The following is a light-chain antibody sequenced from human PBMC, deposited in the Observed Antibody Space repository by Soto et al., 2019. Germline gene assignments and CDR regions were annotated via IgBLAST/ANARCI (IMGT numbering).Light chain of an antibody. CDR1: SSDIGGYNY. Sequence: QSALTQPPSASGSPGQSVTISCTGTSSDIGGYNYVSWYQQHPGKAPKVMIYEVSKRPSGVPERFSGSKSGNTASLTVSGLQAEDEADYYCSSYAGSNNLLFGGGTKLTVL. CDR2: EVS. CDR3: SSYAGSNNLL. J-gene: IGLJ3*02. V-gene: IGLV2-8*01.